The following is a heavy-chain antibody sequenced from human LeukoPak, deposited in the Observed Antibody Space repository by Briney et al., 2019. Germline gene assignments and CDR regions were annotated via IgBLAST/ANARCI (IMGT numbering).Heavy chain of an antibody. V-gene: IGHV4-4*07. J-gene: IGHJ3*02. CDR3: AIRDGNAFDI. D-gene: IGHD5-24*01. CDR2: ISSSGST. CDR1: GGSINNFY. Sequence: TSETLSLTCTVSGGSINNFYWSWIRQPAGKGLEWIGRISSSGSTNYNPSLKSRVTMSVDTSKNQFSLKLTSVTAADTAVYYCAIRDGNAFDIWGQGTMVTVSS.